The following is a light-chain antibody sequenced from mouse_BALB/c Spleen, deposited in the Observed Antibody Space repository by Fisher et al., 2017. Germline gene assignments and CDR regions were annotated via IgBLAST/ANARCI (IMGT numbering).Light chain of an antibody. CDR1: SSVSY. CDR3: QQWSSNPPT. CDR2: STS. V-gene: IGKV4-59*01. Sequence: IVLTQSTAIMSASPGEKVTMTCSASSSVSYMHWYQQKSSTSPKLWIYSTSNLASGVPARFSGSGSGTSYSLTISSVKAEDAATYYCQQWSSNPPTFGAGTKLELK. J-gene: IGKJ5*01.